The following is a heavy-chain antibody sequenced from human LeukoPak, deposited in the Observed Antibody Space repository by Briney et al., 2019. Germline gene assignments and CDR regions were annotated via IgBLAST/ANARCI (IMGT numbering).Heavy chain of an antibody. CDR1: GFTFSASA. J-gene: IGHJ4*02. CDR2: IRSKANSYAT. Sequence: GGSLQLSCAASGFTFSASAMHWVRQASGKGLEWVGRIRSKANSYATSYGASVKGRFTISRDDSKSTAYLQMNSLKTEDTAVYYCTRRYFHDTSGSFQRDYWGQGTLVTVSS. V-gene: IGHV3-73*01. CDR3: TRRYFHDTSGSFQRDY. D-gene: IGHD3-22*01.